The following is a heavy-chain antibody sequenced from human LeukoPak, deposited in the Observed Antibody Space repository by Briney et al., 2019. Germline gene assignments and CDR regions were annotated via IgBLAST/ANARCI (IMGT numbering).Heavy chain of an antibody. CDR3: ALIRYFDWLLPN. V-gene: IGHV4-39*07. J-gene: IGHJ4*02. Sequence: PSETLSLTCTVSGGSISGSSYYWGWIRQPPGKGLEWIGSIYYSGSTYYNPSLKSRVTISVDTSKNQFSLKLSSVTAADTAVYYCALIRYFDWLLPNWGQGTLVTVSS. D-gene: IGHD3-9*01. CDR2: IYYSGST. CDR1: GGSISGSSYY.